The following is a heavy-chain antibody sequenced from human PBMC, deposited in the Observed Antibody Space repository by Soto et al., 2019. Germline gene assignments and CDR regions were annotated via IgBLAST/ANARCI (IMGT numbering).Heavy chain of an antibody. J-gene: IGHJ4*02. D-gene: IGHD5-12*01. CDR1: GYTFTNYA. V-gene: IGHV1-3*05. CDR3: ARVSGYYLPDY. Sequence: QVQLVQSGAEEKKPGASVKVSCKASGYTFTNYAMHWVRQAPGQRLEWMGWINAGNGNTKYSQKFQGRVTITRDTSASTAYMELSSLRSEGTAVYYGARVSGYYLPDYWGQGTLVTVPS. CDR2: INAGNGNT.